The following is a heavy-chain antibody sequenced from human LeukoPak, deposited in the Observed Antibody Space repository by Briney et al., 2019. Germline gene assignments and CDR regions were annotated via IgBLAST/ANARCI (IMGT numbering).Heavy chain of an antibody. J-gene: IGHJ1*01. Sequence: GGSLRLSCAASGFTVSSNYMSWVRQAPGKGLQWVSVIYSGGSTYYADSVKGRFTISRDKSKNTLYLQMNSLRAEDTAVYYCARQDRYRYYYDSSGHISHWGQGTLVTVSS. D-gene: IGHD3-22*01. CDR3: ARQDRYRYYYDSSGHISH. V-gene: IGHV3-53*01. CDR2: IYSGGST. CDR1: GFTVSSNY.